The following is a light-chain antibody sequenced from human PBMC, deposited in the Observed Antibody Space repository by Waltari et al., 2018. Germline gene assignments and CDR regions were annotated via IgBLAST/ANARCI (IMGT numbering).Light chain of an antibody. J-gene: IGLJ3*02. CDR3: SSYTNTNSLKV. Sequence: QSALTQPVSVSGSPGQSISIPCTGTSSDIGAYDYVSWYQQHPGKAPKLIIFEVNNRPSGISKRVSGSKSGNTSSLTISGLQAEDEADYYCSSYTNTNSLKVFGGGTKVTVL. CDR2: EVN. V-gene: IGLV2-14*01. CDR1: SSDIGAYDY.